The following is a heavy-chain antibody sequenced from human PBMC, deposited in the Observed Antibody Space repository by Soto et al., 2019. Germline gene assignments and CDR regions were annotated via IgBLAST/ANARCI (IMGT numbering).Heavy chain of an antibody. Sequence: QEQLVEAGGGVVQPGRSLRLSCAASGFTFSRDGMHWVRQATGKGLEWVAVIPDDGTYQYYTDSVKDRFTISRDNSKGKLYLQMNYLRDEDKAVYYCVRDDDRDATGCDSWGQGKLGTVSS. V-gene: IGHV3-33*05. CDR3: VRDDDRDATGCDS. D-gene: IGHD3-10*02. CDR2: IPDDGTYQ. CDR1: GFTFSRDG. J-gene: IGHJ3*02.